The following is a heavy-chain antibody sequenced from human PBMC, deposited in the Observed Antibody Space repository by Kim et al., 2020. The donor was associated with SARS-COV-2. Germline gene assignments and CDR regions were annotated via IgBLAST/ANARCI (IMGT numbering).Heavy chain of an antibody. CDR3: ARVVAVDRRENWFDP. J-gene: IGHJ5*02. CDR2: IYYSGST. V-gene: IGHV4-59*01. Sequence: SETLSLTCTVSGGSISSYYWSWIRQPPGKGLEWIGYIYYSGSTNYNPSLKSRVTISVDTSKNQFSLKLSSVTAADTAVYYCARVVAVDRRENWFDPWGQGTLVTVSS. D-gene: IGHD6-19*01. CDR1: GGSISSYY.